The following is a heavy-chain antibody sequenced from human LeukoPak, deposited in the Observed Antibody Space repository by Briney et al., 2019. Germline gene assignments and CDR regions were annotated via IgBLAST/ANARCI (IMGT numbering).Heavy chain of an antibody. CDR3: ARAEVTDLFDP. D-gene: IGHD4-11*01. CDR1: GFTVSSNY. J-gene: IGHJ5*02. Sequence: GGSLRLSCAASGFTVSSNYMSWVRQAPGKGLEWVSVIYSGGSTYYADSVKGRFTISRDNSKSTLYIQMNSLRAEDTAVYYCARAEVTDLFDPWGQGTLVTVSS. V-gene: IGHV3-53*01. CDR2: IYSGGST.